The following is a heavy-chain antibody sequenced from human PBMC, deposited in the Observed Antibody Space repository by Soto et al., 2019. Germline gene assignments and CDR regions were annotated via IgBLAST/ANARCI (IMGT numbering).Heavy chain of an antibody. Sequence: EVQLVESGGGLVQPGGSLRPSCAASGFTFSSYSMNWVRQAPGKGLEWVSYISSSSSTIYYADSVKGRFTISRDNAKNSLYRQWNSLRAEDTAVYYYAREEGLHNWFDHWGQGTLVTVSS. CDR2: ISSSSSTI. J-gene: IGHJ5*02. CDR1: GFTFSSYS. D-gene: IGHD5-12*01. V-gene: IGHV3-48*01. CDR3: AREEGLHNWFDH.